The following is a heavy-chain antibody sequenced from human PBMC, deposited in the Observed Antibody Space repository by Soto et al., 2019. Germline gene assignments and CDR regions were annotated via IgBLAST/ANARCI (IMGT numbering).Heavy chain of an antibody. Sequence: SVKVSCKASGGTFSSYAISWVRQAPGQGLEWMGGIIPIFGTANYAQKFQGRVTITADESTSTAYMELSSLRSEDTAVYYCARKARYCSGGSCYSGLGYWGQGTLVIFSS. CDR1: GGTFSSYA. J-gene: IGHJ4*02. D-gene: IGHD2-15*01. V-gene: IGHV1-69*13. CDR3: ARKARYCSGGSCYSGLGY. CDR2: IIPIFGTA.